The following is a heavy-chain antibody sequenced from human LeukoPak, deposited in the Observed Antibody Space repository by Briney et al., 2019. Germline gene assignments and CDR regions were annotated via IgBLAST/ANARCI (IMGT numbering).Heavy chain of an antibody. CDR1: GFTLSDRW. Sequence: PGGSLRLSCAASGFTLSDRWMNWVRQPPGKGLLWVSHINVDGSDTDYADSVKGRFTISRDNARNTLYLQMNSLRAEDTAVYYCAKDQGSSWYRAFDYWGQGTLVTVSS. CDR2: INVDGSDT. V-gene: IGHV3-74*01. D-gene: IGHD6-13*01. J-gene: IGHJ4*02. CDR3: AKDQGSSWYRAFDY.